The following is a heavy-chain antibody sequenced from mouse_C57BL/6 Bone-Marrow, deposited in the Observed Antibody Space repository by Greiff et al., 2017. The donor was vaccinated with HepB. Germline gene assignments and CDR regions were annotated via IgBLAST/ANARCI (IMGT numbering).Heavy chain of an antibody. V-gene: IGHV7-3*01. J-gene: IGHJ2*01. CDR2: IRNKANGYTT. CDR3: ARWGYYIDY. CDR1: GFTFTDYY. Sequence: EVQRVESGGGLVQPGGSLSLSCAASGFTFTDYYMSWVRQPPGKALEWLGFIRNKANGYTTEYSTSVKGRFTISRDNSHSILYLQMNALRAEDSTTYYCARWGYYIDYWGQGTTLTVSS.